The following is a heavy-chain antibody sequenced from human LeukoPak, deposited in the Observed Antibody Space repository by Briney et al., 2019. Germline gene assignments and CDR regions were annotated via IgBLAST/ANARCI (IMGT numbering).Heavy chain of an antibody. CDR1: GFTFSSYG. J-gene: IGHJ4*02. D-gene: IGHD3-9*01. V-gene: IGHV3-30*18. CDR3: AKDCFRRYFDWLLEVDY. Sequence: PGGSLRLSCAASGFTFSSYGMHWVRQAPGKGLEWVAVISYDGSNKYYADSVKGRFTISRDNSKNTLYLQMNSLRAEDTAVYYCAKDCFRRYFDWLLEVDYWGQGTLVTVSS. CDR2: ISYDGSNK.